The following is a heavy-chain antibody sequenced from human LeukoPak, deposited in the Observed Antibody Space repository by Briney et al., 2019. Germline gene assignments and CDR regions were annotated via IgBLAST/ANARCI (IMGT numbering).Heavy chain of an antibody. Sequence: GCLRLSCAASGFTFSSFEMNCVCQAPPKGPEWLSYISGRGSTKYYADSVKGRFTISRDTAKNSLFLQLNSLRAEDTALYYCARVRPYSETNYDPYYYDVDVWGKGTTVTVAS. CDR1: GFTFSSFE. CDR2: ISGRGSTK. D-gene: IGHD3-10*01. J-gene: IGHJ6*03. V-gene: IGHV3-48*03. CDR3: ARVRPYSETNYDPYYYDVDV.